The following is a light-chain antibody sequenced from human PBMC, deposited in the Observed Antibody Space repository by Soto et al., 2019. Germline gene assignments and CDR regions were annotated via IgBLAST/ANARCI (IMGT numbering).Light chain of an antibody. CDR3: QQSYSTPIT. Sequence: DIQMTQSPSSLSASVGDRVTITCRASQTISRNLNWYQQKPGKAPKLLIYAASSLQSGVPSTFSGSGSGTDFTLTISSLQPEYFATYYCQQSYSTPITFGPVTKVDIK. CDR1: QTISRN. CDR2: AAS. V-gene: IGKV1-39*01. J-gene: IGKJ3*01.